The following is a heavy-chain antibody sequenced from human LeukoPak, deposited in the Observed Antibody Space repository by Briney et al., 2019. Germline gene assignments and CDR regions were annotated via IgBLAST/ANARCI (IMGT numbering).Heavy chain of an antibody. CDR1: GYTFTRFC. CDR2: ISAYNGNT. CDR3: TRASFDY. Sequence: GASVKVSCKTSGYTFTRFCINWVRQAPGQGLEWMGWISAYNGNTKIAQNFQGRVTLTTDTSTSTVYMELRSLRPDDTAVYYCTRASFDYWGQGALVTVSS. V-gene: IGHV1-18*01. J-gene: IGHJ4*02.